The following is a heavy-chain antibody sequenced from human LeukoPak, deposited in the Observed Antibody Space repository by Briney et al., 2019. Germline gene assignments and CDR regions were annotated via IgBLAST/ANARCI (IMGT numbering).Heavy chain of an antibody. D-gene: IGHD6-19*01. J-gene: IGHJ4*02. V-gene: IGHV1-8*01. CDR1: RYTFTSCD. Sequence: ASVKVSCKASRYTFTSCDINCVRQATGQGLEWMGWMNPNSGNTGYGQSFQGTITMTRDISIGTAYMELRNLTSEDTAIYYCTRGSSGRRDNWGQGTLVTVSS. CDR2: MNPNSGNT. CDR3: TRGSSGRRDN.